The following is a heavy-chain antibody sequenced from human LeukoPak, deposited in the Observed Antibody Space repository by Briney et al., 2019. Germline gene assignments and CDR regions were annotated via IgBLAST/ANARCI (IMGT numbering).Heavy chain of an antibody. CDR3: AKETHNYDSSGYSFDY. D-gene: IGHD3-22*01. J-gene: IGHJ4*02. Sequence: PGGSLRLSCAASGFSFSSYGMHWARQAPGKGLEWVAMIWYDGSIKYYADSVKGRFTISRDDSKNTLYLQMNSLRAEDTAVYYCAKETHNYDSSGYSFDYWGQGTLVTVSS. V-gene: IGHV3-33*06. CDR1: GFSFSSYG. CDR2: IWYDGSIK.